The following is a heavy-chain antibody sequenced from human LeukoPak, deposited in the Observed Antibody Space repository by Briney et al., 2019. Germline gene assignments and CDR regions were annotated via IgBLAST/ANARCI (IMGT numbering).Heavy chain of an antibody. D-gene: IGHD6-19*01. J-gene: IGHJ4*02. CDR1: GFTFANYA. CDR3: AKRHTTGWFYLDY. Sequence: GGSLRLSCAASGFTFANYAMSWVRQAPGKGIEWVSSISGSATSTFYADSVKGRFTISRDNSKNTLFLQMNSLRAEDTAPYYCAKRHTTGWFYLDYWGRGTLVTVSS. V-gene: IGHV3-23*01. CDR2: ISGSATST.